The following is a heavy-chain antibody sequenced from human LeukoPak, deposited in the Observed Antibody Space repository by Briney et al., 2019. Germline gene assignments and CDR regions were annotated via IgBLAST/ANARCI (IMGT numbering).Heavy chain of an antibody. CDR1: GYTFTTYG. CDR2: ISAYNGNT. V-gene: IGHV1-18*04. J-gene: IGHJ4*02. D-gene: IGHD3-10*01. Sequence: ASVTVSSTASGYTFTTYGMGWVRQAPGQGLEWMGWISAYNGNTNYAQKLQGRVTMTTDTSTSTAYMELRSLSSDDPAVYYCARYVIPYYYAWGRYRVFDYGGQGTLDTVSS. CDR3: ARYVIPYYYAWGRYRVFDY.